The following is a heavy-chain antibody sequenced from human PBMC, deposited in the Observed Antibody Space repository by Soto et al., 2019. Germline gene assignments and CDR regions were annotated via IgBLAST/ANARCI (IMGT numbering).Heavy chain of an antibody. D-gene: IGHD4-17*01. CDR3: ARDGPTVTTSYY. CDR1: RYTFTSYG. V-gene: IGHV1-18*01. CDR2: ISAYNGNT. J-gene: IGHJ4*02. Sequence: GASVKVSCKASRYTFTSYGISWVRQAPGQVLEWMGWISAYNGNTNYAQKLQGRVTMTTDTSTSTAYMELRSLRSDDTAVYYWARDGPTVTTSYYWGQGTLVTVSS.